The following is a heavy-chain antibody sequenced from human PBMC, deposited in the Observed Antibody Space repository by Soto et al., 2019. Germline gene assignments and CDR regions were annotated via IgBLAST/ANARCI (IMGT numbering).Heavy chain of an antibody. D-gene: IGHD2-15*01. CDR2: FDPEDGET. Sequence: SVKVSCAVSGYSLTDLSMHWVRQAPGKGLEWMGGFDPEDGETIYAQKFQGRVTMTEDTSTDTAYMELSSLRSEDTAMYICVGGYPWVGFDYWGQGTLVTVSS. V-gene: IGHV1-24*01. CDR3: VGGYPWVGFDY. J-gene: IGHJ4*02. CDR1: GYSLTDLS.